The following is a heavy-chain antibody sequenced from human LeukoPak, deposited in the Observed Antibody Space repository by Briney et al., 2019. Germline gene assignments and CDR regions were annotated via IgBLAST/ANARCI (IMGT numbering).Heavy chain of an antibody. CDR3: AREGGDSGNFYAFDY. CDR2: ISSSSNYI. CDR1: GFIFSSLR. V-gene: IGHV3-21*01. Sequence: GGSLRLSCAASGFIFSSLRMNWVRQAPGKGLEWVSSISSSSNYIYYADSVKGRFTISRDNAKNSLYLQMNSLRAEDTAVYYCAREGGDSGNFYAFDYWGQGILVTVSS. J-gene: IGHJ4*02. D-gene: IGHD3-10*01.